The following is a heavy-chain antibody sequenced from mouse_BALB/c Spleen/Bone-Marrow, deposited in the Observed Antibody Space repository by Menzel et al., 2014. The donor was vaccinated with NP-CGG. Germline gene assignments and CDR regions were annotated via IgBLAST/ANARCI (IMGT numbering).Heavy chain of an antibody. CDR1: GYTFTSYW. V-gene: IGHV1S22*01. Sequence: LQQSGSDLVRPGASVKLSCKASGYTFTSYWIHWMKQRPGQGLEWIGNIYPGSGSTNYDESFKSKATLTVDTSSSTAYMQLSSLTSEDSAVYYCTRGGRPPFAYWVQGTLVTVSA. D-gene: IGHD2-12*01. J-gene: IGHJ3*01. CDR3: TRGGRPPFAY. CDR2: IYPGSGST.